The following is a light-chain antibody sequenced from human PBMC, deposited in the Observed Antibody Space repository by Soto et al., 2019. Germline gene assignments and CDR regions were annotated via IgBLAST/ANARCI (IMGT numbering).Light chain of an antibody. CDR3: SSYTSSSTKV. CDR2: EVS. J-gene: IGLJ2*01. CDR1: SSDVGGYNY. V-gene: IGLV2-14*01. Sequence: QSALTQPASVSGSPGQSITISCTGTSSDVGGYNYVSWYQQHPGKAPQLMNYEVSNRPSGVSNRFSGSKSGNTASLTIAGIQAEDEADYYCSSYTSSSTKVFGGGTELTVL.